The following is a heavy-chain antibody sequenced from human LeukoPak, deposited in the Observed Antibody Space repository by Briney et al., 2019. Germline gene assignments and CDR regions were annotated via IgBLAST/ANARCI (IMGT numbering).Heavy chain of an antibody. Sequence: PGGSLRLSCAASGFTFSSFAMNWVRQAPGKGLEWVSYTSSSSSIISYADSVKGRFTISRDNAKNTLYLQMNSLRAEDTAVYYCARDLELVYYDSSGYDYWGQGTLVIVSS. CDR2: TSSSSSII. V-gene: IGHV3-48*04. J-gene: IGHJ4*02. D-gene: IGHD3-22*01. CDR1: GFTFSSFA. CDR3: ARDLELVYYDSSGYDY.